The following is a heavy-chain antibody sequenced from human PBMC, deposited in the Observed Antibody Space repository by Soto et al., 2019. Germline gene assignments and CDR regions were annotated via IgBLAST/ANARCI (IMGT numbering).Heavy chain of an antibody. J-gene: IGHJ6*03. V-gene: IGHV3-23*01. Sequence: GGSLRLACAASGFTFSSYAMSWVRQAPGKGLEWVSAISGSGGSTYYADSVKGRFTISRDNSKNTLYLQMNSLRAEDTAVYYCANLRPDTYYMDVWGKGTTVTVSS. CDR1: GFTFSSYA. D-gene: IGHD3-9*01. CDR3: ANLRPDTYYMDV. CDR2: ISGSGGST.